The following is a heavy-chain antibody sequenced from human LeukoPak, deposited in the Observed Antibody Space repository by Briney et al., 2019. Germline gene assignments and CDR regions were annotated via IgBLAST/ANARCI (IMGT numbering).Heavy chain of an antibody. CDR3: AKHRGYSYGFGY. V-gene: IGHV4-34*01. Sequence: SETLSLTCAVYGGSFSGYYWSWIRQPPGKGLEWIGEINHSGSTNYNPSLKSRVTISVDTSKNQFSLKLSSATAADTAVYYCAKHRGYSYGFGYWGQGTLVTVSS. CDR1: GGSFSGYY. CDR2: INHSGST. D-gene: IGHD5-18*01. J-gene: IGHJ4*02.